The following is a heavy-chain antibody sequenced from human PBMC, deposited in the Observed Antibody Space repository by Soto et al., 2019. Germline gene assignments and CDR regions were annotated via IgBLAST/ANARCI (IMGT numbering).Heavy chain of an antibody. CDR3: AGVSPYYGFWSGRPGNWFDP. Sequence: SQTLSLTCAVYGGSFSGYYWSWIRQPPGKGLEWIGEINPSGNTIYNPSLKSRVTISEDTSKNQISQKLRSVTAADTAVYYCAGVSPYYGFWSGRPGNWFDPWGQGTLVTVSS. CDR1: GGSFSGYY. V-gene: IGHV4-34*01. D-gene: IGHD3-3*01. J-gene: IGHJ5*02. CDR2: INPSGNT.